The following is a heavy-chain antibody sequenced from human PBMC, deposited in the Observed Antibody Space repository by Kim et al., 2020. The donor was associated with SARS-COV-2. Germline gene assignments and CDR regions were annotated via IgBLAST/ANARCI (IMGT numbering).Heavy chain of an antibody. V-gene: IGHV7-4-1*02. CDR1: GYTFTSYA. D-gene: IGHD6-6*01. CDR2: INTNTGNP. J-gene: IGHJ5*02. CDR3: ARELYGSSDSHNWFDP. Sequence: ASVKVSCKASGYTFTSYAMNWVRQAPGQGLEWMGWINTNTGNPTYAQGFTGRFVFSLDTSVSTAYLQISSLKAEDTAVYYCARELYGSSDSHNWFDPWGQGTLVTVSS.